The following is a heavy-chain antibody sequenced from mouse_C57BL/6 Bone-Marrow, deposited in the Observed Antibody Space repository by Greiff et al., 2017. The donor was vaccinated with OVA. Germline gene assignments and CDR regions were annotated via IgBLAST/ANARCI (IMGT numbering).Heavy chain of an antibody. Sequence: EVHLVESGGDLVKPGGSLKLSCAASGFTFSSYGMSWVRQTPDKRLEWVVTISSGGSYTYYPDSVKGRFTISRDNAKNTLYLQMSSLKSEDTAMYYCASGTAWFAYWGQGTLVTVSA. CDR2: ISSGGSYT. CDR3: ASGTAWFAY. CDR1: GFTFSSYG. V-gene: IGHV5-6*01. J-gene: IGHJ3*01. D-gene: IGHD1-1*02.